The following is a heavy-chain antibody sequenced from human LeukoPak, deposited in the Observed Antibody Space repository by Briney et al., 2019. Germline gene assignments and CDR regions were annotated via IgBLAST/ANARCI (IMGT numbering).Heavy chain of an antibody. D-gene: IGHD3-22*01. Sequence: GESLKISCKASGYNFINFWIAWVRQMPGKGLEWMGIIYPGDSDTKYSPSFQGQVTISADKSISTAYLQWNSLKASDTAMYYCARTYDSSGFRFDYWAREPWSPSPQ. J-gene: IGHJ4*02. V-gene: IGHV5-51*01. CDR2: IYPGDSDT. CDR1: GYNFINFW. CDR3: ARTYDSSGFRFDY.